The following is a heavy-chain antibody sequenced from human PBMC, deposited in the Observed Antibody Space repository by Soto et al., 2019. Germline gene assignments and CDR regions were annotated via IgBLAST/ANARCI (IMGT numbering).Heavy chain of an antibody. J-gene: IGHJ3*02. CDR2: IDPSDSYT. V-gene: IGHV5-10-1*01. Sequence: GESLKISCKGSGCSFTSYWISWVRQMPGKGLEWMGRIDPSDSYTNYSPSFQGHVTISADKSISTAYLQWSSLKASDTAMYYCARRMAVAGTLEDAFDIWGQGTVVTVSS. CDR3: ARRMAVAGTLEDAFDI. D-gene: IGHD6-19*01. CDR1: GCSFTSYW.